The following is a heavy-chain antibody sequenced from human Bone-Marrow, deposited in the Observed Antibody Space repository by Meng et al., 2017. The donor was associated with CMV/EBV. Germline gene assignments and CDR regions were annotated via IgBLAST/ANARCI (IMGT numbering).Heavy chain of an antibody. V-gene: IGHV3-48*03. CDR3: ARGGRYSYGYPKV. CDR2: ISSSGSTI. Sequence: GGSLRLSCAASGFTFSSYEMNWVRQAPGKGLEWVSYISSSGSTIYYADSVKGRFTISRDNAKNSLYLQMNSLRAEDTAVYYCARGGRYSYGYPKVWGQGQLVTVSS. D-gene: IGHD5-18*01. J-gene: IGHJ4*02. CDR1: GFTFSSYE.